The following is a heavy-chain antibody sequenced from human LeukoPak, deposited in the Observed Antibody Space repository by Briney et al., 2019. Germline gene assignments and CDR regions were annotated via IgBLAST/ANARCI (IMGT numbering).Heavy chain of an antibody. CDR3: AKGGVPYYDFWSGYAPDY. D-gene: IGHD3-3*01. CDR1: GFTLSSYA. CDR2: ISGSGGST. Sequence: PGGSLRLSCAASGFTLSSYAMSWVRQAPGKGLEWVSAISGSGGSTYYADSVKGRFTISRDNSKNTLYLQMNSLRAEDTAVYYCAKGGVPYYDFWSGYAPDYWGQGTLVTVSS. V-gene: IGHV3-23*01. J-gene: IGHJ4*02.